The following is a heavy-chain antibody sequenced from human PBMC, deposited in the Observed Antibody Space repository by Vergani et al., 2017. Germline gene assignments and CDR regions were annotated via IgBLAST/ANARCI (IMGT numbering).Heavy chain of an antibody. CDR2: ISSSSSTI. V-gene: IGHV3-48*01. Sequence: EVQLVESGGGLVQPGGSLRLSCAASGFTFSSYSMNWVRQAPGKGLEWVSYISSSSSTIYYADSVKGRFTISRDNAKNSLYLQMNSLRAEDTAVYYCAKGDSSTGHGAFDIWGQGTMVTVSS. D-gene: IGHD2-2*01. J-gene: IGHJ3*02. CDR1: GFTFSSYS. CDR3: AKGDSSTGHGAFDI.